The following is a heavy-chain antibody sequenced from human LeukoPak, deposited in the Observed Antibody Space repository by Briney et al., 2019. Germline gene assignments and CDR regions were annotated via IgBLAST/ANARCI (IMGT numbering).Heavy chain of an antibody. J-gene: IGHJ4*02. D-gene: IGHD6-13*01. CDR1: GFTFSRYA. CDR2: ISGSWCST. Sequence: GGTLRLSCAASGFTFSRYAMSWVRQARGKGLEGVYTISGSWCSTHYADVVRERLTIHRDNSKNTLYLEENSLRGEDTAVYYCAKVRYSSSWYGFDYWGKGTLVTVSS. V-gene: IGHV3-23*01. CDR3: AKVRYSSSWYGFDY.